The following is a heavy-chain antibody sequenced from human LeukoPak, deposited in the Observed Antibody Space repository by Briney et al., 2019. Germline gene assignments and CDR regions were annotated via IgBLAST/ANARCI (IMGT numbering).Heavy chain of an antibody. J-gene: IGHJ6*03. Sequence: GGSLRLSCAASGFTFSRYSMNWVRQAPGKGLEWVASISSTSTFIYSADSVKGRFTISRDTAENSLFLQMNSLRAEDTAIYYCARDYLDGTNYPQTYYYYYMDVWGKGTTVTVSS. CDR2: ISSTSTFI. D-gene: IGHD2-8*01. V-gene: IGHV3-21*01. CDR1: GFTFSRYS. CDR3: ARDYLDGTNYPQTYYYYYMDV.